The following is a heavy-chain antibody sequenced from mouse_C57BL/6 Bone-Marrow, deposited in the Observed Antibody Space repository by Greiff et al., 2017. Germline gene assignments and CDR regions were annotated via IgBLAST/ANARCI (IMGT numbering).Heavy chain of an antibody. V-gene: IGHV1-64*01. CDR1: GYTFTSYW. CDR3: AREESTTVVGHWYFDV. Sequence: QVQLQQPGAELVKPGASVKLSCKASGYTFTSYWMHWVKQRPGQGLEWIGMIHPNSGSTNYNEKFKSQATLTVDKSSSTAYMQLSSLTSEDSAVYYCAREESTTVVGHWYFDVWGTGTTVTVSS. J-gene: IGHJ1*03. CDR2: IHPNSGST. D-gene: IGHD1-1*01.